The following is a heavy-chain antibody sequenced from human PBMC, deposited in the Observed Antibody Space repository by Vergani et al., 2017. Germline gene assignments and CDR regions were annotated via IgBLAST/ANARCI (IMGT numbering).Heavy chain of an antibody. CDR1: GGSISSGGYS. CDR2: IYHSGST. J-gene: IGHJ5*02. D-gene: IGHD3-16*02. V-gene: IGHV4-30-2*01. CDR3: ARGRNDYVWGSYRKSPFDP. Sequence: QLQLQESGSGLVKPSQTLSLTCAVSGGSISSGGYSWSWIRQPPGKGLEWIGYIYHSGSTNYNPSLKSRVTISVDTSKNQFSLKLGSVTAADTAVYYCARGRNDYVWGSYRKSPFDPWGQGTLVTVSS.